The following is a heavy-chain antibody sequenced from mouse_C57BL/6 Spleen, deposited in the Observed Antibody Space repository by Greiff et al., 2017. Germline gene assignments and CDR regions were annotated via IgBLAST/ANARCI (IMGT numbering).Heavy chain of an antibody. V-gene: IGHV1-82*01. D-gene: IGHD3-2*02. CDR3: ARPQATPFDY. J-gene: IGHJ2*01. CDR1: GYAFSSSW. Sequence: QVQLQQSGAELVKPGASVKISCKASGYAFSSSWMNWVKQRPGKGLEWIGRIYPGDGDTNYNGKFKGKATLTADKSSSTAYMQLSSLTSEDSAVYFCARPQATPFDYWGQGTTLTVSS. CDR2: IYPGDGDT.